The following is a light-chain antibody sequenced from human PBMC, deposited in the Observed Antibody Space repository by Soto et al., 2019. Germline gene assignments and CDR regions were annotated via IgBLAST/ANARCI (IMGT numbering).Light chain of an antibody. CDR1: QSVSNN. CDR2: DAS. J-gene: IGKJ1*01. CDR3: QQYNKWPPWT. Sequence: ILMTQSPATLSVSPGERATLSCRASQSVSNNLAWYQQKPGQAPRLLIYDASTRATGIPARFSGSGSGTEFTLNISSLQSEDFAVYYCQQYNKWPPWTFGQGTKVEIK. V-gene: IGKV3-15*01.